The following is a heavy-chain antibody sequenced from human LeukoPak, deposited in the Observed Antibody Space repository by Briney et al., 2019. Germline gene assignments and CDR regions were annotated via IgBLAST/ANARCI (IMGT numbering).Heavy chain of an antibody. Sequence: ASVKVSCKASGYTFTSHVIHWVRQAPGHRLDWMGWIDTANGNTQYSQKFQGRVTITRDTSASIAYMELSSLRSEDTAVYYCARERAVVGATTSWFDPWGQGTLVTVSS. CDR1: GYTFTSHV. CDR2: IDTANGNT. V-gene: IGHV1-3*04. CDR3: ARERAVVGATTSWFDP. J-gene: IGHJ5*02. D-gene: IGHD1-26*01.